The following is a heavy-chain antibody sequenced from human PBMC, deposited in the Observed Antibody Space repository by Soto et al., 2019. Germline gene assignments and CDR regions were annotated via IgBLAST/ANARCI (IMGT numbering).Heavy chain of an antibody. V-gene: IGHV3-21*01. D-gene: IGHD6-19*01. Sequence: EVQLVESGGGLVKPGGSLRLSCAASGFTFSSYSMNWVRQAPGKGLEWVSSISSSSSYIYYAASVRGRFTICRDNAKNSLYLQMNSLRAEDTAVYYCARDLGSSSGWYGGHYFDYWGQGTLVTVSS. CDR3: ARDLGSSSGWYGGHYFDY. CDR1: GFTFSSYS. J-gene: IGHJ4*02. CDR2: ISSSSSYI.